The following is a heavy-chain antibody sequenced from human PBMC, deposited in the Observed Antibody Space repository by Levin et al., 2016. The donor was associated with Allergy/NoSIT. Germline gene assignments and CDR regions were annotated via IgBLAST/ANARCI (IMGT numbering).Heavy chain of an antibody. CDR2: ISYDGSNK. D-gene: IGHD4-17*01. CDR1: GFTFSSYA. J-gene: IGHJ6*02. V-gene: IGHV3-30-3*01. Sequence: GSRLKISCAASGFTFSSYAMHWVRQAPGKGLEWVAVISYDGSNKYYADSVKGRFTISRDNSKNTLYLQMNSLRAEDTAVYYCARDNDYGDDGGSYYYYYGMDVWGQGTTVTVSS. CDR3: ARDNDYGDDGGSYYYYYGMDV.